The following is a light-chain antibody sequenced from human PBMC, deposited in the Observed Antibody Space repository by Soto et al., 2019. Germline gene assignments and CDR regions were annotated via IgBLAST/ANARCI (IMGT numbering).Light chain of an antibody. CDR2: GAS. Sequence: EIVLTQSPGTLSLSPGERATLSCSASQSVSSSYLAWYQQKPGQAPRLLIYGASSRATGIPDRFSGSGSGTDFTLTISRLEPEDFAVYYCQQYGSSQITFGQGTRLE. J-gene: IGKJ5*01. CDR3: QQYGSSQIT. CDR1: QSVSSSY. V-gene: IGKV3-20*01.